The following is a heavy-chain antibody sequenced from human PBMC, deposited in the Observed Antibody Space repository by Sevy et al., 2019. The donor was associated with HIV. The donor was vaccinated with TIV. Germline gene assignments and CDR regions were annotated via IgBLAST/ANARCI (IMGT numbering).Heavy chain of an antibody. J-gene: IGHJ6*02. CDR1: GFTFSSYG. V-gene: IGHV3-30*02. CDR3: AKDRIAVAGHYYYYYGMDV. CDR2: IRYDGSNK. Sequence: GGSLRLSCAASGFTFSSYGMHWVRQAPGKGLEWVAFIRYDGSNKYYADSVKGRFTISRGNSKNTLYLQMNSLRAEDTAVYYSAKDRIAVAGHYYYYYGMDVWGQGTTVTVSS. D-gene: IGHD6-19*01.